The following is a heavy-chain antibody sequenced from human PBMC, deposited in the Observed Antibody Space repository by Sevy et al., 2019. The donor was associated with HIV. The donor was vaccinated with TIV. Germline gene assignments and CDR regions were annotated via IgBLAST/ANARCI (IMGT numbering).Heavy chain of an antibody. CDR1: GFIFSTYA. Sequence: GGSLRLSCAASGFIFSTYAVHWVRQAPGKGLEWVASIWNHGSKNYYADSVKGRFTVSRDNSKNVVHLQMNSLRAEDTAVYYCARESGSDWYLDYWGQGTLVTVSS. CDR2: IWNHGSKN. D-gene: IGHD2-21*02. CDR3: ARESGSDWYLDY. V-gene: IGHV3-33*01. J-gene: IGHJ4*02.